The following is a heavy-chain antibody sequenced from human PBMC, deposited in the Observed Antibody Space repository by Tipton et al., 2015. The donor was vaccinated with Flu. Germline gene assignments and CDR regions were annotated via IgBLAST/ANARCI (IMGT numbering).Heavy chain of an antibody. CDR3: AREEMATITVGNEYYYYGLDV. V-gene: IGHV3-30*19. CDR2: ISSDGSNK. CDR1: GFTFSSYG. J-gene: IGHJ6*02. Sequence: SLRLSCAASGFTFSSYGMHWVRQAPGKGLEWVAVISSDGSNKYYADSVKGRFTISRDNSKNTLYLQMNSLRAEDTAVYYCAREEMATITVGNEYYYYGLDVWGPGTTVTVSS. D-gene: IGHD5-24*01.